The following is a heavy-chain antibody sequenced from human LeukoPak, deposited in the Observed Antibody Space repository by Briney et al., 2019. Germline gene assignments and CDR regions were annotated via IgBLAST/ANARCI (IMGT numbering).Heavy chain of an antibody. D-gene: IGHD1-26*01. CDR2: IYSGGST. J-gene: IGHJ4*02. CDR1: GGSISSSSYY. V-gene: IGHV3-66*01. Sequence: ETLSLTCTVSGGSISSSSYYWGWIRQPPGKGLEWVSVIYSGGSTYYADSVKGRFTISRDNSKNTLYLQMNSLRAEDTAVYYCARDQVGATPGYWGQGTLVTVSS. CDR3: ARDQVGATPGY.